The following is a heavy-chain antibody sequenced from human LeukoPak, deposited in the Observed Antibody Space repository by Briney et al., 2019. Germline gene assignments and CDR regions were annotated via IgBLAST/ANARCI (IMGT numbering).Heavy chain of an antibody. CDR1: GFTFNYG. D-gene: IGHD3-10*01. V-gene: IGHV3-30*02. J-gene: IGHJ4*02. Sequence: GGSLRLSCAASGFTFNYGMHWVRQAPGKGLEWVAFIRYDGSNKYYADSVKGRFTISRDNSKNTLYLQMNSLRAEDTAVYYCAKDPGAHYYGSGSYRRGSYFDYWGQGTLVTVSS. CDR2: IRYDGSNK. CDR3: AKDPGAHYYGSGSYRRGSYFDY.